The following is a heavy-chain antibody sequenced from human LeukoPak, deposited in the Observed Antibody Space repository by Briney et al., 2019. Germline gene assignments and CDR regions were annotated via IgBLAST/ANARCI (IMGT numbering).Heavy chain of an antibody. CDR2: FYHGGST. J-gene: IGHJ5*02. V-gene: IGHV4-38-2*02. CDR3: ARDPFLNWFDP. Sequence: PSETLSLTCTVSGYSISTGYYWDWIRQPPGKGLEWIGTFYHGGSTYYNPSLKSRVTLSVDTSKNQFSLKLNSVTAADTALYFCARDPFLNWFDPWGQGTLLTVSS. D-gene: IGHD2/OR15-2a*01. CDR1: GYSISTGYY.